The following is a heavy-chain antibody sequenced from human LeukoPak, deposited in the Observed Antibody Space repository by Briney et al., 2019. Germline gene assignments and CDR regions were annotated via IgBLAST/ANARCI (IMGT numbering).Heavy chain of an antibody. D-gene: IGHD4-11*01. CDR2: INHSGST. Sequence: SETLSLTCAVYGGSISGYYWSWIRNPPGKGQEWIGEINHSGSTNYNPSLKSLVSISVDTSKNQFSLKLSSVTAADMAVYYCARGYSNYMDVWGKGTTVTVSS. V-gene: IGHV4-34*01. J-gene: IGHJ6*03. CDR1: GGSISGYY. CDR3: ARGYSNYMDV.